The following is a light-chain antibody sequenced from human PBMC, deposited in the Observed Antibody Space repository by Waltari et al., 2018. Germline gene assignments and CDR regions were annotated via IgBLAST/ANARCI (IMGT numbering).Light chain of an antibody. Sequence: IQLTQSPSSLSASVGDRVTITCRASQGISSYLAWYQQKPGKAPKLLIFAASTLQSGVPSRFSGSGSGTDFTLTISSLQPDDFATYYCQQHNTFPRTFGQGTKLEIK. CDR1: QGISSY. J-gene: IGKJ2*01. CDR3: QQHNTFPRT. CDR2: AAS. V-gene: IGKV1-9*01.